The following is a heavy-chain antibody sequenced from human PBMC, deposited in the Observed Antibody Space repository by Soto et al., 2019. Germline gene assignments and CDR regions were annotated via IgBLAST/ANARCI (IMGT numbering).Heavy chain of an antibody. CDR3: ATSMIVVDAGFPRGAALNYYFDY. CDR1: GYTFTSYA. V-gene: IGHV1-3*01. CDR2: INAGNGNT. J-gene: IGHJ4*02. Sequence: GASVKVSCKASGYTFTSYAMHWVRQAPGQRLEWMGWINAGNGNTKYSQKFQGRVTITRDTSTDTAYMELSSLRSEDTAVYYCATSMIVVDAGFPRGAALNYYFDYWGQGTLVTVS. D-gene: IGHD3-22*01.